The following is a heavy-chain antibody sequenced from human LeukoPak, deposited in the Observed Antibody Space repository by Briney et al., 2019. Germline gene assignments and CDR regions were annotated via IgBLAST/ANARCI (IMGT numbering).Heavy chain of an antibody. CDR3: ARGPSGSWSSRVRYMDV. D-gene: IGHD6-13*01. Sequence: VASVKVSCKASGYTFTSYDINWVRQATGQGLEWMGWMNPNSGNTGYAQKFQGRVTITWNTSISTAFMDLSSLRSEDTAVYYCARGPSGSWSSRVRYMDVWGKGTTVTVSS. J-gene: IGHJ6*03. V-gene: IGHV1-8*03. CDR2: MNPNSGNT. CDR1: GYTFTSYD.